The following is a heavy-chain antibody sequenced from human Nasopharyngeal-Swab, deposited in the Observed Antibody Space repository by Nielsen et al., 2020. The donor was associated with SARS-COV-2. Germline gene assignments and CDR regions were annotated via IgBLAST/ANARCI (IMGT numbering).Heavy chain of an antibody. V-gene: IGHV3-11*03. CDR2: ISSSSSYT. Sequence: GGPLRLSCAASGFTFSDYYMSWIRQAPGKGLEWVSYISSSSSYTDYADSVKGRFTISRDNAKNSLYLQMDNLRAEDTAVYYCARSTSSSWYRPLDYWGQGTLV. D-gene: IGHD6-13*01. J-gene: IGHJ4*02. CDR1: GFTFSDYY. CDR3: ARSTSSSWYRPLDY.